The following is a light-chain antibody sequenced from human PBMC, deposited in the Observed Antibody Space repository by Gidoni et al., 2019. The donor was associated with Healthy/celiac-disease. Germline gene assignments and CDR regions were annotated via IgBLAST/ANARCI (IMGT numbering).Light chain of an antibody. CDR1: QSISSW. CDR3: QQYNSYSIT. Sequence: DIQMTQSPSTLSASVGDRVTITCRASQSISSWLAWYQQKPGKAPKLLIYKASSLESGVPSRFSGSGSGTELTLTISSLQPDDCATYYCQQYNSYSITFGQGTRLEIK. J-gene: IGKJ5*01. CDR2: KAS. V-gene: IGKV1-5*03.